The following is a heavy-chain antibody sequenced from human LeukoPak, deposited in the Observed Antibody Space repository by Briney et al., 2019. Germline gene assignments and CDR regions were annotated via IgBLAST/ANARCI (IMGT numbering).Heavy chain of an antibody. CDR1: GDPVSNRLYY. Sequence: PSETLSLTCTVSGDPVSNRLYYWSWVRQPPGKGLEWIGEINHSGSTNYNPSLKSRVTISVDTSKNQFSLKLSSVTAADTAVYYCARYISSGWYIGWFDPWGQGTLVTVSS. V-gene: IGHV4-39*07. J-gene: IGHJ5*02. D-gene: IGHD6-19*01. CDR2: INHSGST. CDR3: ARYISSGWYIGWFDP.